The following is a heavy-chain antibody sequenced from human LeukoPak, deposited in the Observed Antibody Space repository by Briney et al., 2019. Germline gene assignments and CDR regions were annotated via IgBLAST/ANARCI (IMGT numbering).Heavy chain of an antibody. CDR2: IDPNSGDT. V-gene: IGHV1-2*02. CDR3: ARSGSTGYSLDY. CDR1: GYSFTGYF. J-gene: IGHJ4*02. D-gene: IGHD3-22*01. Sequence: ASVKVSCKASGYSFTGYFIHWVRQAPGQGLEWMGCIDPNSGDTKYAQKFQGRVSMPRDTSTRTAYMELSRLRSDDTAVYFCARSGSTGYSLDYWGQGTMVTVSS.